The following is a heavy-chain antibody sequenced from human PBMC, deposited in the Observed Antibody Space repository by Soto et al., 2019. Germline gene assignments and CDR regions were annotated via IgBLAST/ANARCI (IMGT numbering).Heavy chain of an antibody. CDR3: AKRDSTGYYYFNY. Sequence: GGSLRLSCAASGFTFRSYAMSWVRQPPGKGLEWVSGIGGSSDSTFYAHSVKGRFTISRDNSKDTLYLQMNSLRAEDTAVYYCAKRDSTGYYYFNYWGQGNLVTLSS. V-gene: IGHV3-23*01. D-gene: IGHD3-22*01. J-gene: IGHJ4*02. CDR2: IGGSSDST. CDR1: GFTFRSYA.